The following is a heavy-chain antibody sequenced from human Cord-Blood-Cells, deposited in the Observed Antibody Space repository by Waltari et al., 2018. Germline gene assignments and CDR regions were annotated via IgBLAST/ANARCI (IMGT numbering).Heavy chain of an antibody. Sequence: EVQLVQSGAEVKKPGESLKISCKGSGYSFTSYWIGWVRQMTGKGLEWMAIIYRGDSDTRYSPSFQGKVTISADKSISSAYLQWSGLKASDTAMYYCAGRLYSSSFIDAFDIWGQGTMVTVSS. CDR1: GYSFTSYW. CDR3: AGRLYSSSFIDAFDI. J-gene: IGHJ3*02. CDR2: IYRGDSDT. V-gene: IGHV5-51*01. D-gene: IGHD6-6*01.